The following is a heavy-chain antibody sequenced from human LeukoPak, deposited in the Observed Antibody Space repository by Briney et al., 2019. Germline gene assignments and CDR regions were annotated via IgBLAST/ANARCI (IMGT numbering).Heavy chain of an antibody. Sequence: GGSLRLSCAASGFTFSSYWMHWVRQAPGKGLVWVSRINTDGSSTSYADPVKGRFTISRDNAKNTLYLQMNSLRAEDTAVYYCARVHDKIQGIKHYYYYYMDVWGKGTTATVSS. V-gene: IGHV3-74*01. D-gene: IGHD1-1*01. CDR3: ARVHDKIQGIKHYYYYYMDV. CDR2: INTDGSST. CDR1: GFTFSSYW. J-gene: IGHJ6*03.